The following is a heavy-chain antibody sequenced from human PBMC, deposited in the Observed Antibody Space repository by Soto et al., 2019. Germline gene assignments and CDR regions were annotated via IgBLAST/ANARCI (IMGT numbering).Heavy chain of an antibody. J-gene: IGHJ4*02. Sequence: ASVKVSCKXSGYNLITHYMHWVRQAPGQGPEWMGVINPSTGDTSYAQKFQGRVTMARDTYTSTVYMELSNLRYDDTAVYFCARDFGEVSTTWVGYLEFWGQGTPVTVSS. V-gene: IGHV1-46*01. CDR2: INPSTGDT. CDR1: GYNLITHY. CDR3: ARDFGEVSTTWVGYLEF. D-gene: IGHD3-3*01.